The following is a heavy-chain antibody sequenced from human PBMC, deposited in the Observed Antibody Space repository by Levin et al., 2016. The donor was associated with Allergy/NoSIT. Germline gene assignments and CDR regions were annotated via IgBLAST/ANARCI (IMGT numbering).Heavy chain of an antibody. Sequence: SETLSLTCSVSGASISSGSYYWAWIRQPAGKALEWIGRIHTSGSTSYNPPLKSRVTISLDTSKNQFSLKLTSVTAADTAVYYCARENWAPEMAPPNHWGQGTLVTVSS. V-gene: IGHV4-61*02. CDR2: IHTSGST. J-gene: IGHJ5*02. D-gene: IGHD5-24*01. CDR3: ARENWAPEMAPPNH. CDR1: GASISSGSYY.